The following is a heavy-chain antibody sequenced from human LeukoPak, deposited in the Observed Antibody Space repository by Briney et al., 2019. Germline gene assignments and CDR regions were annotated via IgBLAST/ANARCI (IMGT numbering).Heavy chain of an antibody. CDR3: ARVGLPGFDY. CDR1: GSTFSSYS. CDR2: ISSSSSYM. Sequence: GGSLRLSCAASGSTFSSYSMNWVRQAPGKGLEWVSSISSSSSYMYYADSVKGRFTISRDNAKNSLYLQMNSLRAEDTAVYYCARVGLPGFDYWGQGTLVTVSS. D-gene: IGHD4-11*01. V-gene: IGHV3-21*01. J-gene: IGHJ4*02.